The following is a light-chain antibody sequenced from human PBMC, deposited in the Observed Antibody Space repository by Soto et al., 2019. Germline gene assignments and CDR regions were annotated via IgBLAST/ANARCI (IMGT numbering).Light chain of an antibody. V-gene: IGLV2-14*01. Sequence: QCALTQPASVSGSPGQSITLSCTGTSSDVGGSNYVSWYQQHPGKAPKLLIYEVSKRPAGISNRFSGSKSGNTASLTISGLQAEDEADYYCNSYTYSNTEVFGTGTKVTV. CDR2: EVS. CDR3: NSYTYSNTEV. J-gene: IGLJ1*01. CDR1: SSDVGGSNY.